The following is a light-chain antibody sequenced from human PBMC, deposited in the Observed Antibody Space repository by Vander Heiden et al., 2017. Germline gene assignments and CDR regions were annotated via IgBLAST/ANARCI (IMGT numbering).Light chain of an antibody. CDR2: GAS. V-gene: IGKV3-20*01. J-gene: IGKJ2*01. CDR1: QSVSSSY. Sequence: EIVLTQSPGTLSLSPGERATLSCRASQSVSSSYLAWYQQKPGQAPRPLIYGASSRATGIPDRFSGSGSVTDFTLTISRLEPEDFAVYYCQQYGSSPQTFGQGTKLEIK. CDR3: QQYGSSPQT.